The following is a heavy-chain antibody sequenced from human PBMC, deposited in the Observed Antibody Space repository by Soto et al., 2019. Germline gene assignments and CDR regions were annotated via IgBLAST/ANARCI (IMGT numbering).Heavy chain of an antibody. CDR3: ARDLGGSGWSY. V-gene: IGHV3-48*01. J-gene: IGHJ4*02. D-gene: IGHD6-19*01. CDR1: GFTFSSYS. CDR2: ISSSSSTI. Sequence: GGSLRLSCAASGFTFSSYSMNWVRQAPGKGLEWVSYISSSSSTIYYADSVKGRFTISRDNAKNSLYLQMNSLRAEDTAVYYCARDLGGSGWSYWGQGTLVTVSS.